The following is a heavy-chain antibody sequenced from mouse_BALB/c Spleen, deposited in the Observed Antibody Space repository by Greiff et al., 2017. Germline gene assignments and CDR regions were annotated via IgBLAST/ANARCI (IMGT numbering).Heavy chain of an antibody. CDR3: ARDGGYDYDGYAMDY. D-gene: IGHD2-4*01. J-gene: IGHJ4*01. V-gene: IGHV2-6-7*01. Sequence: VQVVESGPGLVAPSQSLSITCTVSGFSLTGYGVNWVRQPPGKGLEWLGMIWGDGSTDYNSALKSRLSISKDNSKSQGFLKMNSLQTDDTARYYCARDGGYDYDGYAMDYWGQGTSVTVSS. CDR2: IWGDGST. CDR1: GFSLTGYG.